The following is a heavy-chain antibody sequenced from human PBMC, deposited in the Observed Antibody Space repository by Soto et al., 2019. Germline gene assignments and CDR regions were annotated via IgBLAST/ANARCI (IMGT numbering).Heavy chain of an antibody. J-gene: IGHJ6*02. CDR1: GGTFSSYA. CDR3: AREWLEPHGMDV. CDR2: IIPIFGTA. Sequence: SVKVSCKASGGTFSSYAISWVRQAPGQGLEWMGGIIPIFGTANYAQKFQGRVTITADESTSTAYMELSSLRSEDTAVYYCAREWLEPHGMDVWGQGTTVTVSS. V-gene: IGHV1-69*13. D-gene: IGHD6-19*01.